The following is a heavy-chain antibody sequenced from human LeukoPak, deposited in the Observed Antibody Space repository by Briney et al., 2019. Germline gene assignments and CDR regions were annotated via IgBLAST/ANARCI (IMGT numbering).Heavy chain of an antibody. J-gene: IGHJ6*02. CDR2: ISAYNGNT. D-gene: IGHD3-9*01. Sequence: EASVKVSCKASGYTFTSYGISWVRQAPGQGLEWMGWISAYNGNTNYAQKLQGRVTMTTDTSTSTAYMELRSLRSDDTAVYYCARGQGYDIWTAYAMDVWGQGTTVTVSS. CDR1: GYTFTSYG. V-gene: IGHV1-18*01. CDR3: ARGQGYDIWTAYAMDV.